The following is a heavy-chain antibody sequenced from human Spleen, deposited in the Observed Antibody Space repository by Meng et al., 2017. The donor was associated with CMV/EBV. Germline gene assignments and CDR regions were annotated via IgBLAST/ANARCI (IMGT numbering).Heavy chain of an antibody. CDR2: IGWNGGRI. J-gene: IGHJ5*02. CDR3: ARGGPTRPFTVTTGWFDP. CDR1: GFTFDDYA. D-gene: IGHD4-11*01. V-gene: IGHV3-9*01. Sequence: SLKISCAASGFTFDDYAMHWVRQAPGKGLEWVSGIGWNGGRIGYVDAVKGRFTISRDNAKNSLYLQMNSLRAEDTAVYYCARGGPTRPFTVTTGWFDPWGQGTLVTVSS.